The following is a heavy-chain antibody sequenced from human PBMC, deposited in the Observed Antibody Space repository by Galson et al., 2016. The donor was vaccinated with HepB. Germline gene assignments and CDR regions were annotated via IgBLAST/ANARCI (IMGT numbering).Heavy chain of an antibody. D-gene: IGHD3-16*01. J-gene: IGHJ6*02. CDR3: TTAHGGDYYYAMDV. CDR2: IRSRADGGTT. Sequence: SLRLSCAASGFTFTNTWMNWVRQAPGKGLEWVGRIRSRADGGTTDYAAPVQGRFTVSRDDSKKTLYLQMNGLTTDDTAVYFCTTAHGGDYYYAMDVWGQGTTVTVSS. V-gene: IGHV3-15*07. CDR1: GFTFTNTW.